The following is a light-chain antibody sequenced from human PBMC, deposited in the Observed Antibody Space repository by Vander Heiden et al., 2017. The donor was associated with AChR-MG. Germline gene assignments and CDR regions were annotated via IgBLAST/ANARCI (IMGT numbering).Light chain of an antibody. CDR3: QQSDSIPVT. V-gene: IGKV1-39*01. CDR2: GAS. Sequence: DVQLTQSPSSLSASVGDRVTISCRASQSINSYLNWYKQRPGKAPELLIYGASSLQTGVPSRFRGSESGTDFTLTISRLQPEDFATYYCQQSDSIPVTFGGGTKVEIK. J-gene: IGKJ4*01. CDR1: QSINSY.